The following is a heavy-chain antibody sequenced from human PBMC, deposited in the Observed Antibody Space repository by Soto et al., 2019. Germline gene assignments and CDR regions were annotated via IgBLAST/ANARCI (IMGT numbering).Heavy chain of an antibody. CDR1: GFTFSSYS. CDR3: AKNGLSRSPSPIDS. CDR2: ISSSSSTI. J-gene: IGHJ4*02. V-gene: IGHV3-48*01. Sequence: GGSLRLSCAASGFTFSSYSMNWVRQAPGKGLEWVSYISSSSSTIYYADSVKGRFTISRDNAKNSLYLQMNSLRAEDTAVYYCAKNGLSRSPSPIDSRGKATLVTVS. D-gene: IGHD6-6*01.